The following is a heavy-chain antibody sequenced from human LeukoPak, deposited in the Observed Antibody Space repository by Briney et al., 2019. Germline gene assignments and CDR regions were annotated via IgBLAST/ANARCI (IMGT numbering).Heavy chain of an antibody. V-gene: IGHV3-20*04. CDR1: GFTFDDYG. Sequence: SGGSLRLSCAASGFTFDDYGMSWVRQAPGKGLEWVSGINWNGGSTGYADSVKGRFTISRDNAKNSLYLQMNSLRAEDTAVYYCAKLLSGYCTRTSCLNWFDPWGQGTLVTVSS. CDR3: AKLLSGYCTRTSCLNWFDP. D-gene: IGHD2-2*01. CDR2: INWNGGST. J-gene: IGHJ5*02.